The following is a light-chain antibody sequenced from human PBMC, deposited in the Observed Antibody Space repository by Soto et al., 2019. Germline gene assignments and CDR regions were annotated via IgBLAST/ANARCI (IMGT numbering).Light chain of an antibody. J-gene: IGLJ1*01. CDR2: EVS. CDR1: SSDVGGYNY. V-gene: IGLV2-14*01. Sequence: QSVLTQPASVSGSPGQSITISCTGTSSDVGGYNYVSWYQQHPGKAPKLMIYEVSNRPSAVSNRFSGSKSGNTASLTISGLKAEDEADYYCSSYTSSSTYVFGTGTKVTVL. CDR3: SSYTSSSTYV.